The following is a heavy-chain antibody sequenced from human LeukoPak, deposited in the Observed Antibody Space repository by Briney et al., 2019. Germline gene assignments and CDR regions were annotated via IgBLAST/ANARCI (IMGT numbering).Heavy chain of an antibody. D-gene: IGHD2-2*01. CDR3: ARIHGTYCSSTSCYPAYCFDY. CDR1: GGSISSYY. CDR2: IYTSGST. V-gene: IGHV4-4*07. Sequence: PSETLSLTCTVSGGSISSYYWSWIRQPAGKGLEWIGRIYTSGSTNYNPSLKSRVTMSVDTSKNQFSLKLSSVTAADTAVYYCARIHGTYCSSTSCYPAYCFDYWGQGTLVTVSS. J-gene: IGHJ4*02.